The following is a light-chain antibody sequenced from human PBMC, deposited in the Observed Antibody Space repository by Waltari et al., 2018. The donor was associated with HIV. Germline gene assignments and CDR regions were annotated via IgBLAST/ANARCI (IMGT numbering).Light chain of an antibody. V-gene: IGLV2-11*01. J-gene: IGLJ2*01. CDR2: DVT. CDR3: SSYAGSYSLI. CDR1: SSAVGGYMS. Sequence: QSALTQPRSVSGYPGQSVTISCNGTSSAVGGYMSVSWQQRLPGKAPKLMICDVTRRPSGVPDRFSGSRSGNTASLTISGLQADDEGDYYCSSYAGSYSLIFGGGTKLTVL.